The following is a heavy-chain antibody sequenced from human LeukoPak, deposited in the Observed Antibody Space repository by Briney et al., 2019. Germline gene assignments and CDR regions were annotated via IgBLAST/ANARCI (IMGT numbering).Heavy chain of an antibody. CDR1: GYTFTSYY. Sequence: ASVKVSCKASGYTFTSYYMHWVRQAPGQGLEWMGIINPSGGSTSYAQKFQGRVTMTTDTSTSTAYMELRSLRSDDTAVYYCAREGSLASDPWGQGTLVTVSS. CDR3: AREGSLASDP. CDR2: INPSGGST. V-gene: IGHV1-46*01. J-gene: IGHJ5*02.